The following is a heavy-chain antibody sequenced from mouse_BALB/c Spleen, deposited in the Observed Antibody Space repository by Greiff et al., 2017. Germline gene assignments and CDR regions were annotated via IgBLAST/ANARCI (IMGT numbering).Heavy chain of an antibody. CDR3: ARRGNYLYAMDY. D-gene: IGHD5-5*01. J-gene: IGHJ4*01. CDR2: ISYDGSN. V-gene: IGHV3-6*02. CDR1: GYSITSGYY. Sequence: EVQRVESGPGLVKPSQSLSLTCSVTGYSITSGYYWNWIRQFPGNKLEWMGYISYDGSNNYNPSLKNRISITRDTSKNQFFLKLNSVTTEDTATYYCARRGNYLYAMDYWGQGTSVTVSS.